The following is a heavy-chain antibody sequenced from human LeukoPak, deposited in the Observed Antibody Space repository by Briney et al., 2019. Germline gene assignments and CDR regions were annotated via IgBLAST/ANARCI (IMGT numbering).Heavy chain of an antibody. J-gene: IGHJ4*02. CDR2: INPNSGGT. CDR1: GYTFTGYY. Sequence: GASVKVSCKAPGYTFTGYYMHWVRQAPGQGLEWMGRINPNSGGTNYAQKFQGRVTMTRDTSISTAYMELSRLRSDDTAVYYCASYCSGGSCYSRSFDYWGQGTLVTVSS. D-gene: IGHD2-15*01. CDR3: ASYCSGGSCYSRSFDY. V-gene: IGHV1-2*06.